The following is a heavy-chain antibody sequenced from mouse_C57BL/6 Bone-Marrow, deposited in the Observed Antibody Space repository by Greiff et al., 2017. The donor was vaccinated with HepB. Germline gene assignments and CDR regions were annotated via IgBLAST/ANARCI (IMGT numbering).Heavy chain of an antibody. Sequence: VQLQQSGAELVRPGASVKLSCTASGFNIKDDYMHWVKQRPEQGLEWIGWIDPENGDTEYAPKFQGKATITADTSSNTAYLQLSSLTSEDTAVYYCTTLTGFAYWGQGTLVTVSA. V-gene: IGHV14-4*01. CDR1: GFNIKDDY. CDR3: TTLTGFAY. D-gene: IGHD4-1*01. J-gene: IGHJ3*01. CDR2: IDPENGDT.